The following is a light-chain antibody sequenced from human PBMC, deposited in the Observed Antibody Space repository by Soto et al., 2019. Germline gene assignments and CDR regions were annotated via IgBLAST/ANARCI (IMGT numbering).Light chain of an antibody. J-gene: IGLJ3*02. Sequence: QSVLTQPPSVSGAPGQRVTISCTGSSSNIGAGYAVHWYQQLPGTAPRVLIYRNNQRPSGVPDRFSGSKSGTSASLAISGLRSEDEADYYCAAWDDSLSGWVFGGGTKVTVL. CDR1: SSNIGAGYA. V-gene: IGLV1-47*01. CDR3: AAWDDSLSGWV. CDR2: RNN.